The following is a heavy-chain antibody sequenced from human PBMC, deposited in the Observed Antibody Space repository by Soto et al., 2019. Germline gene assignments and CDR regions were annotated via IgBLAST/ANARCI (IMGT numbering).Heavy chain of an antibody. CDR2: IYHGGST. J-gene: IGHJ5*02. V-gene: IGHV4-38-2*01. D-gene: IGHD3-22*01. CDR1: GYSISSGYY. CDR3: ARVGPWVPYYYDSSPYTFENWFDP. Sequence: PSGTLSLTCAVSGYSISSGYYWGWLRQPPGKGLEWFGSIYHGGSTYYNPSLNSRVTLSIDMTNNHVSLILNSVTAADTAVYYCARVGPWVPYYYDSSPYTFENWFDPWGQGTLVTV.